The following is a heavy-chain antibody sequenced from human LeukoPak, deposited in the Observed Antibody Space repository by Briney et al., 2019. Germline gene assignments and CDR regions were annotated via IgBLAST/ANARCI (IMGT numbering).Heavy chain of an antibody. CDR2: ISPGGGTT. CDR1: GFAFGSEA. V-gene: IGHV3-23*01. Sequence: PGGSLRLSCAVSGFAFGSEAMSWVRQSPARGLEWVASISPGGGTTYYADYVKGRFTISRDNSKNSLFVQMNSLRAEDTAIYYCARVGGVEEYFDYWGQGTLVTVSS. D-gene: IGHD3-16*01. CDR3: ARVGGVEEYFDY. J-gene: IGHJ4*02.